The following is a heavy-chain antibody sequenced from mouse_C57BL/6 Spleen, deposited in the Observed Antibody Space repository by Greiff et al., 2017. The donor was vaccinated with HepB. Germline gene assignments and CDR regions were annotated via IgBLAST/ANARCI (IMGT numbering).Heavy chain of an antibody. CDR1: GYTFTDYN. CDR3: ARRQLRLRGFAY. CDR2: INPNNGGT. V-gene: IGHV1-22*01. Sequence: VQLQQSGPELVKPGASVKMSCKASGYTFTDYNMHWVKQSHGKSLEWIGYINPNNGGTSYNQKFKGKATLTVNKSSSTAYMELRSLTSEDSAVYYCARRQLRLRGFAYWGQGTLVTVSA. J-gene: IGHJ3*01. D-gene: IGHD3-2*02.